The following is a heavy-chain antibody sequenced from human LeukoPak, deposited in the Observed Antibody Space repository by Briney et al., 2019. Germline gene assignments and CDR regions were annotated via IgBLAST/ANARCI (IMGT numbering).Heavy chain of an antibody. Sequence: GGSLRLSCAASGFTFSSYGMHWVRQAPGKGLEWVSVIYSGGSTYYANSVKGRFTISRDNSKNTLYLQVNSLRAEDTAVYYCARSIVGTTSAFDIWGQGTMVTVSS. CDR1: GFTFSSYG. CDR3: ARSIVGTTSAFDI. CDR2: IYSGGST. D-gene: IGHD1-26*01. J-gene: IGHJ3*02. V-gene: IGHV3-66*01.